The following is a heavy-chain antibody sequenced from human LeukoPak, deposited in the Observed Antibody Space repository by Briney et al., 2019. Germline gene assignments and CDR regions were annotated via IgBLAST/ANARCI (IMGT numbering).Heavy chain of an antibody. CDR1: GYTFTGYY. Sequence: ASVKVSCKASGYTFTGYYMRWVRQAPGQGLEWMGWINPNSGGTKYAQKFQGRVTLTRDTSINTAYVELSSLESDDTAVYYCAREGETVGTSFDYWGQGTLVTVSS. V-gene: IGHV1-2*02. CDR2: INPNSGGT. D-gene: IGHD1-26*01. J-gene: IGHJ4*02. CDR3: AREGETVGTSFDY.